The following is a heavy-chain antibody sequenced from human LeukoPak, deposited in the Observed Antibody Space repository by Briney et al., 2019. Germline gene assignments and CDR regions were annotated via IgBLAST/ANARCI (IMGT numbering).Heavy chain of an antibody. D-gene: IGHD3-22*01. CDR2: ISDIGSI. CDR3: ARDARYYYDSSGYYSEILFDY. V-gene: IGHV4-59*01. J-gene: IGHJ4*02. Sequence: ESGPTLVKPTETLSLTCTVSGGSISSYYWSWIRQPPGKGLEWIAYISDIGSINYNPSLKSRVTISLDTSKNQFSLKLSSVTAADTAVYYCARDARYYYDSSGYYSEILFDYWGQGTLVTVSS. CDR1: GGSISSYY.